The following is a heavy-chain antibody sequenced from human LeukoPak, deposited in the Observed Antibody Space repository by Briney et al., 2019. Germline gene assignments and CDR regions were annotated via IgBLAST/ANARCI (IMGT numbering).Heavy chain of an antibody. J-gene: IGHJ6*04. CDR2: ISSSSSYI. Sequence: GGSLRLSCAASGFTFNNYNINWVRQAPGKGLEWVSSISSSSSYIYYADSVKGRFTISRDNAKNSLYLQMNSLRAEDTAVYYCARDWRVRGVIPTMDVWGKGTTVTVSS. CDR1: GFTFNNYN. V-gene: IGHV3-21*01. CDR3: ARDWRVRGVIPTMDV. D-gene: IGHD3-10*01.